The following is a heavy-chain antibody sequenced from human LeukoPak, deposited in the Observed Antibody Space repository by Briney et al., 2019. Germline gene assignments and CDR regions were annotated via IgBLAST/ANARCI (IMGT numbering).Heavy chain of an antibody. Sequence: SETLSLTCTVSDDSITIYYWSWIRQPPGKGLEWIGEINHSGSTNYNPSLKSRVTISVDTSKNQFSLKLSSVTAADTAVYYCAREFRGGYYDSSGHRVLDYWGQGTLVTVSS. V-gene: IGHV4-34*01. CDR1: DDSITIYY. J-gene: IGHJ4*02. CDR3: AREFRGGYYDSSGHRVLDY. D-gene: IGHD3-22*01. CDR2: INHSGST.